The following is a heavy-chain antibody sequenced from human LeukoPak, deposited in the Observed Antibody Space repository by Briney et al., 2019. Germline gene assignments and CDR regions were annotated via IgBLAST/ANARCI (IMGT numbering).Heavy chain of an antibody. CDR2: IYSGGAT. J-gene: IGHJ4*02. CDR1: GFTVRSNY. D-gene: IGHD6-13*01. Sequence: PGGSLRLSCAASGFTVRSNYMNWVRQAPGKGLEWVSVIYSGGATYYADSVKGRFTISRDTSKNTLYLQMNSLRAEDTAVYYCAGDEVSSWYGNFDYWGQGTLSPSPQ. V-gene: IGHV3-66*01. CDR3: AGDEVSSWYGNFDY.